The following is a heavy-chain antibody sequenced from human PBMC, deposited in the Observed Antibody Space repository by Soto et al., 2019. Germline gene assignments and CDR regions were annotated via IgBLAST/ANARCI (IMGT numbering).Heavy chain of an antibody. V-gene: IGHV1-18*01. CDR1: GYTFTMYG. D-gene: IGHD2-15*01. CDR3: ARGLGRGAAFDI. J-gene: IGHJ3*02. CDR2: ISAYNGNT. Sequence: GASVKVSGKASGYTFTMYGIIYVVQSPGQGLEWMGWISAYNGNTNYAQKLQGRVTMTTDASTSTAYMELRSLRSDDTAVYYCARGLGRGAAFDIWGQGTMVTVSS.